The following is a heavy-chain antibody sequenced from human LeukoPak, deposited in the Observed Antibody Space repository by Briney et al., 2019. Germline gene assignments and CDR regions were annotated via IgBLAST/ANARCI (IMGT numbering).Heavy chain of an antibody. Sequence: GGSLRLSCAASGFTVSSNYMSWVRQAPGKGLEWDSVIYSGGSTYYADSVKGRFTISGDNSKNTLYLQMNSLRAEDTAVYYCARGRGTIFKTQAFDIWGQGTMVTVSS. D-gene: IGHD3-3*01. CDR1: GFTVSSNY. J-gene: IGHJ3*02. V-gene: IGHV3-53*01. CDR3: ARGRGTIFKTQAFDI. CDR2: IYSGGST.